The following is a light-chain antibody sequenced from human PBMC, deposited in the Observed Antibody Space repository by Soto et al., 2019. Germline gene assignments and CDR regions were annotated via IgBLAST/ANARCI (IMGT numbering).Light chain of an antibody. CDR3: QQYNSYSLT. CDR2: FAS. CDR1: QSVSTN. Sequence: EIVLTQSPATLSVSPGERAALSCRASQSVSTNLAWYQQKPGQPPRLLIYFASTRATAVPARFTAGGSGTEFTLTISSLQPDDFATYYCQQYNSYSLTFGQGTKVDIK. J-gene: IGKJ1*01. V-gene: IGKV3-15*01.